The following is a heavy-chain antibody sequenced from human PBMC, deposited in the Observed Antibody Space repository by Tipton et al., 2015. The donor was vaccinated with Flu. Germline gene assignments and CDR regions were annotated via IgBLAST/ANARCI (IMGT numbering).Heavy chain of an antibody. D-gene: IGHD6-19*01. CDR2: VSHSGST. CDR3: ARDPYSSGWDGYFDL. V-gene: IGHV4-38-2*02. Sequence: TLSLTCAVSGDSTSSRYYWGWIRQPPGKGLEWIGSVSHSGSTFYNPSLKSRVTVSLDSSKNQFSLKLSSVTAADTAVYYCARDPYSSGWDGYFDLWGRGTLVTVSS. J-gene: IGHJ2*01. CDR1: GDSTSSRYY.